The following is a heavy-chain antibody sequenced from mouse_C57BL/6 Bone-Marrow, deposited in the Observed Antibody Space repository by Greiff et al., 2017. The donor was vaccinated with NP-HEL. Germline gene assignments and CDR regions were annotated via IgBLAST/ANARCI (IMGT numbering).Heavy chain of an antibody. CDR1: GYSITSGYY. CDR2: ISYDGSN. V-gene: IGHV3-6*01. J-gene: IGHJ3*01. D-gene: IGHD2-1*01. CDR3: ARGGFYYGFAY. Sequence: DVQLVESGPGLVKPSQSLSLTCSVTGYSITSGYYWNWIRQFPGNKLEWMGYISYDGSNNYNPSLKNRISITRDTSKNQFFLKLNSVTTEDTATYYCARGGFYYGFAYWGQGTLVTVSA.